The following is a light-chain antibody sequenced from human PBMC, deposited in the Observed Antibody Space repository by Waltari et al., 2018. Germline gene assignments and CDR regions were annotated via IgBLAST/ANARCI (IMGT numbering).Light chain of an antibody. CDR2: RNN. CDR1: SSNIGSNY. V-gene: IGLV1-47*01. Sequence: QSVLTQPPSASGTPGQRVTISCSGSSSNIGSNYVYWYQQLPGTAPKLLIYRNNPRPTGCPARFSGSKSGTSASLAISGLRSEDEADYYCAAWDDSLSGLVFGGGTKLTGL. CDR3: AAWDDSLSGLV. J-gene: IGLJ2*01.